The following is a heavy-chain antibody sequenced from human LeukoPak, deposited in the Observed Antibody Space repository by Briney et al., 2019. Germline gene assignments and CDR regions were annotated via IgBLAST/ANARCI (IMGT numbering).Heavy chain of an antibody. Sequence: PETLSLTCAVYGGSFSGYYWSWIRQPPGKGLEWIGEINHSGSTNYNPSLKSRVTISVDTSKNQFSLKLSSVTAADTAVYYCAREDCSSTRCYTGNAFDIWGQGTMVTVSS. CDR3: AREDCSSTRCYTGNAFDI. CDR2: INHSGST. D-gene: IGHD2-2*02. J-gene: IGHJ3*02. CDR1: GGSFSGYY. V-gene: IGHV4-34*01.